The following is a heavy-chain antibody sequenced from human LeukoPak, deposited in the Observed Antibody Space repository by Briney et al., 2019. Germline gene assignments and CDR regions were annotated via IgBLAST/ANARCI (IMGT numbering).Heavy chain of an antibody. J-gene: IGHJ6*03. D-gene: IGHD5-12*01. V-gene: IGHV3-30*04. Sequence: GGSLRLSCTASGFTFKNFAMHWVRQAPGKGLEWVAVVAFDDRRTHYVDSVQGRFTIFRDNSKNTLYLQMNSLKSEDSGVYYCAKDPRTLGNSGDYSPDFYFPDYSYYYMDVWGRGTTVTVSS. CDR3: AKDPRTLGNSGDYSPDFYFPDYSYYYMDV. CDR1: GFTFKNFA. CDR2: VAFDDRRT.